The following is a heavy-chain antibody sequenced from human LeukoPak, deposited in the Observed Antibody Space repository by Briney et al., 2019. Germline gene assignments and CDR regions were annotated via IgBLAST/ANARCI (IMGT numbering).Heavy chain of an antibody. D-gene: IGHD6-19*01. Sequence: ASVKVSCKTFGYTFTSFDIHWVRQAPGQGLEWLGWMKPNDGNRGFAQKFQGRLTMTSDTSLVTAYMELTSLTSDDTAVYYCARGDSVAGTSNYFDSWGQGTLVIVSS. J-gene: IGHJ5*01. CDR2: MKPNDGNR. CDR3: ARGDSVAGTSNYFDS. CDR1: GYTFTSFD. V-gene: IGHV1-8*01.